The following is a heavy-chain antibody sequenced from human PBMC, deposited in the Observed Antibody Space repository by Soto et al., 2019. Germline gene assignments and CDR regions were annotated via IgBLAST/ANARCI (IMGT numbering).Heavy chain of an antibody. V-gene: IGHV4-31*03. D-gene: IGHD4-17*01. Sequence: QVQLQESGPGLVKPSQTLSLTCTVSGGSISSGGYYWSWIRQHPGKGLEWIGYIYYSGTTYDNPSLKRRVTISVDTSKNQFSLRLSSVTAADTAVYHCARKATVTTCFDYWGQGTLVTVSS. J-gene: IGHJ4*02. CDR1: GGSISSGGYY. CDR3: ARKATVTTCFDY. CDR2: IYYSGTT.